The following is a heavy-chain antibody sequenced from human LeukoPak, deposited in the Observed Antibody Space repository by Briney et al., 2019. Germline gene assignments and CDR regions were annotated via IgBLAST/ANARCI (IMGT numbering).Heavy chain of an antibody. CDR1: GGSISSSSYY. Sequence: PSETLSLTCTVSGGSISSSSYYWGWIRQPPGKGLEWIGSIYYSGSTYYNPSLKSRVTISVDTSKNQFSLKLSSVTAADTAVYYCASVGVMHQRVDYWGQGTLVTVSS. CDR2: IYYSGST. CDR3: ASVGVMHQRVDY. V-gene: IGHV4-39*01. J-gene: IGHJ4*02. D-gene: IGHD3-22*01.